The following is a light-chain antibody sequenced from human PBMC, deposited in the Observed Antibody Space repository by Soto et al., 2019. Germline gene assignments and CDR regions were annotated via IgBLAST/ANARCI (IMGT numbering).Light chain of an antibody. V-gene: IGKV3-20*01. CDR3: QQYGKQTPR. J-gene: IGKJ1*01. CDR2: GAS. Sequence: LIKPPTTLSLSTNDTVTLSFRASQNISNYLIWYQQKPGQAPRLLIYGASSRATGIPDRFSGSGSGTDFTLTISRLEPEDFAVYYCQQYGKQTPRFGQGTKVDIK. CDR1: QNISNY.